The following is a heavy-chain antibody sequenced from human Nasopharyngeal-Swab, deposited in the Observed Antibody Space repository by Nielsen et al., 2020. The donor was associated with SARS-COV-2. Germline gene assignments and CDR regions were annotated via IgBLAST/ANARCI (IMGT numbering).Heavy chain of an antibody. J-gene: IGHJ3*02. D-gene: IGHD5-18*01. V-gene: IGHV4-39*07. CDR3: ARVDTYGPELKGAFDI. CDR1: GGSISNSYY. CDR2: IDYSGNT. Sequence: SETLSLTCTVSGGSISNSYYWGWIRQPPGRGLEWIGSIDYSGNTDYNLSLKSRVTISVDTPKNQFSLRLSSVTAADTAIYYCARVDTYGPELKGAFDIWGQGTVVTVSS.